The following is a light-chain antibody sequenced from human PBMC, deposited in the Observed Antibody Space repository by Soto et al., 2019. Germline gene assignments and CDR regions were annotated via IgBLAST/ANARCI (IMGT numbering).Light chain of an antibody. CDR1: QSISSW. Sequence: DIQMTQSPSTLSASVGDRVTITCRAIQSISSWLAWYQQKPGKAPKLLIYDASSFESGAPSRFSGSGSGTEFTLTISSLQPDDFATYYCQQYNSYSYTFGQGTRLEIK. CDR2: DAS. V-gene: IGKV1-5*01. CDR3: QQYNSYSYT. J-gene: IGKJ5*01.